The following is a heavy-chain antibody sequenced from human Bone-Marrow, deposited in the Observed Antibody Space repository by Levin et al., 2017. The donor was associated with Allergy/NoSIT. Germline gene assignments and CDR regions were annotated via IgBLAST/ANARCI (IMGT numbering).Heavy chain of an antibody. D-gene: IGHD5-24*01. CDR3: AAERLPREDAFDI. J-gene: IGHJ3*02. CDR1: GFTFTSSA. V-gene: IGHV1-58*01. CDR2: IVVGSGNT. Sequence: SVKVSCKASGFTFTSSAVQWVRQARGQRLEWIGWIVVGSGNTNYAQKFQERVTITRDMSTSTAYMELSSLRSEDTAVYYCAAERLPREDAFDIWGQGTMVTVSS.